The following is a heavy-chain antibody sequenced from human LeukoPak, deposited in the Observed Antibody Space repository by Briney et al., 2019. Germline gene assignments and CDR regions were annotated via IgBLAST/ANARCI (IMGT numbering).Heavy chain of an antibody. CDR2: LNWEGETT. Sequence: GGSLRLSCAASGFDMKDYTMHWVRQTPGKGLEWVAPLNWEGETTYYSDSVKGRFTISRDNSKDSLYLQMDSLITADTAFYYCTRDSEPRREAAAGLDPWAQGTLVTVSS. J-gene: IGHJ4*02. V-gene: IGHV3-43*01. CDR1: GFDMKDYT. D-gene: IGHD6-13*01. CDR3: TRDSEPRREAAAGLDP.